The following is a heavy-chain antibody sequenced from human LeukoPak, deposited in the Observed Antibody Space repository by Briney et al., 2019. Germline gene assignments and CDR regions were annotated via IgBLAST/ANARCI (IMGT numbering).Heavy chain of an antibody. D-gene: IGHD3-16*01. CDR3: ALYRQYYYGIGV. Sequence: ASVKVSCKASGYTFTGYYMHWVRQAPGQGLEWMGRINPNSGGTNYAQKIQGRVTMTRDTSISTAYMELSRLRSDDTAVYYCALYRQYYYGIGVWGQGTTVTVSS. CDR1: GYTFTGYY. J-gene: IGHJ6*02. CDR2: INPNSGGT. V-gene: IGHV1-2*06.